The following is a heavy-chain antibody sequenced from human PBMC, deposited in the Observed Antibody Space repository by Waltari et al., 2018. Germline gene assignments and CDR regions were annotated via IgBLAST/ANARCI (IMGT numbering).Heavy chain of an antibody. CDR3: ARDPRQTADYYYYGMDV. CDR2: IYHSGRT. CDR1: GYSISSGYY. Sequence: QVQLQESGPGLVKPSETLSLTCAVSGYSISSGYYWGWIRQPPGKGLEWIGSIYHSGRTYYNPSLKSRVTMTTDTSTSTAYMELRSLRSDDTAVYYCARDPRQTADYYYYGMDVWGQGTTVTVSS. J-gene: IGHJ6*02. V-gene: IGHV4-38-2*02.